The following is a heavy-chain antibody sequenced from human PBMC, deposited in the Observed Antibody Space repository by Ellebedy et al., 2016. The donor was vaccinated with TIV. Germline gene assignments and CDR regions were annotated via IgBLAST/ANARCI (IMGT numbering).Heavy chain of an antibody. CDR2: IYWDDDK. Sequence: SGPTLVKPTQTLTLTCTFSGFSLSTSGVGVGWIRQPPGKALEWLALIYWDDDKRYSPSLKSRLTITKDTSKNQVVLTMTNMDPVDTATYYCATSPRGALSAWSYYDFWSGYYREYYFDYWGQGTLVTVSS. D-gene: IGHD3-3*01. J-gene: IGHJ4*02. V-gene: IGHV2-5*02. CDR3: ATSPRGALSAWSYYDFWSGYYREYYFDY. CDR1: GFSLSTSGVG.